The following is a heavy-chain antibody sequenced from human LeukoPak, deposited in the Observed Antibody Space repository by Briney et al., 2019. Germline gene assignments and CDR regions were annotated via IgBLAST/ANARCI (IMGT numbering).Heavy chain of an antibody. V-gene: IGHV3-7*01. D-gene: IGHD6-13*01. Sequence: GGSLRLSCAASGFTFSSYWMSWVRQAPGKGLEWVANIKQDGSEKYYVDSVKGRFTISRDNAKNSLYLQMNSLRAEDTAVYYCAREVAAAGTSSFQHWGQGTLVTVSS. CDR2: IKQDGSEK. CDR3: AREVAAAGTSSFQH. CDR1: GFTFSSYW. J-gene: IGHJ1*01.